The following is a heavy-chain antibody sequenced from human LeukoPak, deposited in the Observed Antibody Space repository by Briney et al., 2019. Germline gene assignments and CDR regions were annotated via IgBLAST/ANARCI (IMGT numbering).Heavy chain of an antibody. CDR2: ISSSSSYI. CDR3: AMTYYDFWSGEKPQGVFDI. J-gene: IGHJ3*02. CDR1: GFTFSSYS. D-gene: IGHD3-3*01. Sequence: PGGSLRLSCAASGFTFSSYSMNWVRQAPGKGLEWVSSISSSSSYIYYADSVKGRFTISRDNAKNSLYLQMNSLRAEDTAVYYCAMTYYDFWSGEKPQGVFDIWGQGTMVTVFS. V-gene: IGHV3-21*01.